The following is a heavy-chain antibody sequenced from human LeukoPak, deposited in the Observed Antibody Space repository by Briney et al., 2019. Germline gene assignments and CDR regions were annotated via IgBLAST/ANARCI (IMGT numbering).Heavy chain of an antibody. CDR3: ARSYGSGRILGY. CDR1: GGSISSSSYY. V-gene: IGHV4-39*07. Sequence: SETLSLTCTVSGGSISSSSYYWGWIRQPPGKGLEWIGSIYYSGSTYYNPSLKSRVTISVDTSKNQFSLKLSSVTAADTAVYYCARSYGSGRILGYWGQGTLVTVSS. CDR2: IYYSGST. J-gene: IGHJ4*02. D-gene: IGHD3-10*01.